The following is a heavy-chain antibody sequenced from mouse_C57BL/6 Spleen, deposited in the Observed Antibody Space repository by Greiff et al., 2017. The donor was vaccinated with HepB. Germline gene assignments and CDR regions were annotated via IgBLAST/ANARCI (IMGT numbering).Heavy chain of an antibody. J-gene: IGHJ2*01. CDR2: IDPSDSDT. D-gene: IGHD4-1*01. Sequence: VQLQQSGAELAKPGASVKLSCKASGYTFTSYWMHWVKQRPGQGLEWIGRIDPSDSDTNYNQKFKGKATLTVDKSSSTAYMQLSSLTSEDSAVYYCASLLGREDYFDYWGQGTTLTVSS. CDR1: GYTFTSYW. CDR3: ASLLGREDYFDY. V-gene: IGHV1-74*01.